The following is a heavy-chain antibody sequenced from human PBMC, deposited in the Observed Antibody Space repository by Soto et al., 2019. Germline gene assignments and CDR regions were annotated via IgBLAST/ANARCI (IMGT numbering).Heavy chain of an antibody. Sequence: ASVKVSCKASGYTFTSYGISWARQAPGQGLEWMGWISAYNGNTNYAQKHQGRDTMTTDTSTSTAYMELRSLRSDDTAVYYCARYGSTTISIADSSGMDAWGQGTTVTVSS. D-gene: IGHD3-10*01. J-gene: IGHJ6*02. CDR3: ARYGSTTISIADSSGMDA. V-gene: IGHV1-18*01. CDR1: GYTFTSYG. CDR2: ISAYNGNT.